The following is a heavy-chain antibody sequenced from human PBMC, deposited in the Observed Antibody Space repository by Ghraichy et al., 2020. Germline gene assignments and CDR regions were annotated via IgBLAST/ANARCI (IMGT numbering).Heavy chain of an antibody. CDR2: ISYDGSNK. CDR3: ARDAGSGSYHFDY. D-gene: IGHD1-26*01. CDR1: GFTFSSYA. Sequence: GESLNISCAASGFTFSSYAMHWVRQAPGKGLEWVAVISYDGSNKYYADSVKGRFTISRDNSKNTLYLQINSLRAEDTAVYYCARDAGSGSYHFDYWGQGTLVTVSS. V-gene: IGHV3-30*04. J-gene: IGHJ4*02.